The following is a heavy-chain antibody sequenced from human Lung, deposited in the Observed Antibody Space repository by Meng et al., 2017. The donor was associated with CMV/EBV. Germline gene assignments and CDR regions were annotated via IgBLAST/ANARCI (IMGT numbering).Heavy chain of an antibody. CDR2: IYPGDSDT. Sequence: SXXGSGYSFTSYWIGWVRQMPGKGLEWMGIIYPGDSDTRYSPSFQGQVTISADKSISTAYLQWSSLKASDTAMYYCAVAPGWELLGWFDPWGQGTXVTVSS. D-gene: IGHD1-26*01. J-gene: IGHJ5*02. CDR3: AVAPGWELLGWFDP. V-gene: IGHV5-51*01. CDR1: GYSFTSYW.